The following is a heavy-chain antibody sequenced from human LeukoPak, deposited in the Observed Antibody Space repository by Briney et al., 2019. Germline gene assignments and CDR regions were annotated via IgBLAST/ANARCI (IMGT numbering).Heavy chain of an antibody. Sequence: GASVMVSCKASGGTFSSYDISWVRQAPGQGLEWMGGITPIFGTAKYAQKFQGRVTITAVESMSTAYMELSSLRSEDTAVYYCARGWLAETTVVTPYNYWGQGTLVTVSS. CDR3: ARGWLAETTVVTPYNY. CDR2: ITPIFGTA. V-gene: IGHV1-69*13. D-gene: IGHD4-23*01. CDR1: GGTFSSYD. J-gene: IGHJ4*02.